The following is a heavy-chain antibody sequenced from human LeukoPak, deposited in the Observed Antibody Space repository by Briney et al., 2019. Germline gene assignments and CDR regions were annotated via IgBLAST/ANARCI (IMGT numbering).Heavy chain of an antibody. J-gene: IGHJ4*02. V-gene: IGHV1-18*04. CDR3: ARDSVTTPFDY. CDR1: GYTFTSYG. CDR2: IGAYNGNT. D-gene: IGHD4-17*01. Sequence: ASVTVSCKASGYTFTSYGFSWVRQAPGQGLEWVGWIGAYNGNTNYAQKLQGRVTMTTDTSTSTAYMDLRSLRSDDTAVYYCARDSVTTPFDYWGQGTLVTVSS.